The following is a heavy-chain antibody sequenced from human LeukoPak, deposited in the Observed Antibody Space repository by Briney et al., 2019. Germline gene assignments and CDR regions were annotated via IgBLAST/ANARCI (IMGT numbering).Heavy chain of an antibody. Sequence: ASVKDSCKASGYTFTSYGISWVRQAPGQGLESMGWISAYNGNTNYAQKRQGRVTMTTDTSTSTAYMELRSLRSGDTAVHYCARDLQEAARPWYYYYYYYMDVWGKGTTVTVSS. CDR2: ISAYNGNT. V-gene: IGHV1-18*01. J-gene: IGHJ6*03. D-gene: IGHD6-6*01. CDR1: GYTFTSYG. CDR3: ARDLQEAARPWYYYYYYYMDV.